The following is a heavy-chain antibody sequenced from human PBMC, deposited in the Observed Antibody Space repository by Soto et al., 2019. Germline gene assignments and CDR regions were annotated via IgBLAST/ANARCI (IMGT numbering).Heavy chain of an antibody. V-gene: IGHV4-34*01. CDR1: GGSFSGYY. D-gene: IGHD2-21*02. J-gene: IGHJ4*02. CDR2: INHSGST. Sequence: QVQLQQWGAGLLNPSETLSLTCAVYGGSFSGYYWSWIRQPPGKGLEWIGEINHSGSTKYNPSLKSRVNISVDTSKNQFSLMLSSVTAADTAVYYCAREYGGNSGTFDYWGQGTLVTVSS. CDR3: AREYGGNSGTFDY.